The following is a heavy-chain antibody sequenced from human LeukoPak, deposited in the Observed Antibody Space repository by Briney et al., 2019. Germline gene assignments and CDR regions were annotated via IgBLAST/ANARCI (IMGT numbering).Heavy chain of an antibody. J-gene: IGHJ5*02. D-gene: IGHD4-23*01. Sequence: GASVKVSCKASGYTFTDYYIHWVRQAPGQGLEWMGRINPNTGGTNYAQRFQGRVSMTRDRSISTAYMDLNRLTAGDTAVYYCARDQGDGGNSFDPWGQGTLVTV. CDR1: GYTFTDYY. CDR2: INPNTGGT. V-gene: IGHV1-2*06. CDR3: ARDQGDGGNSFDP.